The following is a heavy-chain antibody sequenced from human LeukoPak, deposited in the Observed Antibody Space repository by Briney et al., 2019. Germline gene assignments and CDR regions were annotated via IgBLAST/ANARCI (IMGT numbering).Heavy chain of an antibody. V-gene: IGHV3-11*04. D-gene: IGHD1-14*01. CDR2: ISGRSSTI. J-gene: IGHJ4*02. Sequence: PGGSLRLSCAASRFTFSDYYMSWIRQAPGKGLEWVSYISGRSSTIYYADSVRGRFTISRDNAKNSLYLQMNSLRAEDTAVYYCARAPSPEPWWLVDYWGQGTLVTVSS. CDR1: RFTFSDYY. CDR3: ARAPSPEPWWLVDY.